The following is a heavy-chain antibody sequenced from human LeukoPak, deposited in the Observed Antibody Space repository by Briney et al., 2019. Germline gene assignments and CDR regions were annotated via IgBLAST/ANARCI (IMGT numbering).Heavy chain of an antibody. J-gene: IGHJ5*02. CDR3: ARGGYVAAAGTLHWFDP. CDR2: INHSGST. Sequence: TSETLSLTCAVYGGSFSGYYWSWIRQPPGKGLEWIGEINHSGSTNYNPSLKSRVTISVDTSKNQFSLKLSSVTAADTAVYYCARGGYVAAAGTLHWFDPWGQGTLVTVSS. D-gene: IGHD6-13*01. V-gene: IGHV4-34*01. CDR1: GGSFSGYY.